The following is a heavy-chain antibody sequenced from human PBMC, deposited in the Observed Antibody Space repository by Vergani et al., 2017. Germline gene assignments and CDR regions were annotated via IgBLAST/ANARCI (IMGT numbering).Heavy chain of an antibody. V-gene: IGHV4-59*01. J-gene: IGHJ4*02. CDR3: ARDGFSPQCSSGWSSFDC. D-gene: IGHD6-19*01. CDR2: IYYSGST. Sequence: QVQLQESCPGLVKPSETLSLTCTVSGGSISSYYWSWIRQPPGKGLEWIGYIYYSGSTNYNPSLKSRVTISVDTSNNPCSLKLGTVTAADTAVYYWARDGFSPQCSSGWSSFDCWGQGTLVTASS. CDR1: GGSISSYY.